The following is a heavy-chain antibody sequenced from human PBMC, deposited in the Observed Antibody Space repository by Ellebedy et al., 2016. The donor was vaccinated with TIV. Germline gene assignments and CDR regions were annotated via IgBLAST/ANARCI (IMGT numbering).Heavy chain of an antibody. CDR2: IYYSGST. Sequence: SETLSLTXTVSGGSISSSSYYWGWIRQPPGKGLEWIGSIYYSGSTYYNPSLKSRVTISVDTSKNQFSLKLSSVTAADTAVYYCAADYGDLSGKIYWFDPWGQGTLVTVSS. CDR1: GGSISSSSYY. CDR3: AADYGDLSGKIYWFDP. V-gene: IGHV4-39*01. D-gene: IGHD4-17*01. J-gene: IGHJ5*02.